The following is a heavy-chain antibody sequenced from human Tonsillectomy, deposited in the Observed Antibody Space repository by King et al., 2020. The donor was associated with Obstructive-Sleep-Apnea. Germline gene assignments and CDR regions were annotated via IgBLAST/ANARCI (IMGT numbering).Heavy chain of an antibody. Sequence: VQLQQWGAGLLKPSETLSLTCAVDGASFSGYYWSWIRQPPGKGLEWIGEMNHSGSTNYNPSLKSRVTILLATSKNQFSLKLTSVTAADTAVYYCAKGQYFGRYDYWGQGTLVTVSS. D-gene: IGHD3-9*01. CDR1: GASFSGYY. CDR3: AKGQYFGRYDY. V-gene: IGHV4-34*01. J-gene: IGHJ4*02. CDR2: MNHSGST.